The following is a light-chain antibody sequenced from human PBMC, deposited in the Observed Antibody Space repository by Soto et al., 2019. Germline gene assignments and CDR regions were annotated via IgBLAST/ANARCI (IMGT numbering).Light chain of an antibody. CDR1: QDISNY. Sequence: DIQMTQSPSSLSASVGDRVTITCQASQDISNYLNWYQQKPGKAPKLLMYDASNLETGVPSRFSGSESGKDFTFTISSLQPEDIATYYCQQYDNLRFGFGTGTKVDIK. J-gene: IGKJ3*01. CDR3: QQYDNLRFG. V-gene: IGKV1-33*01. CDR2: DAS.